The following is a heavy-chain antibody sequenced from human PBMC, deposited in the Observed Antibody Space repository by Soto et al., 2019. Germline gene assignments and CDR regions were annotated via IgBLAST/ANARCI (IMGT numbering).Heavy chain of an antibody. J-gene: IGHJ4*02. CDR2: ISGSGGST. CDR1: GFTFSSYA. V-gene: IGHV3-23*01. D-gene: IGHD3-22*01. CDR3: AKDLLNYYDSSGYYSLFDY. Sequence: GGSLRLSCAASGFTFSSYAMSWVRQAPGKGLEWVSAISGSGGSTYYADSVKGRFTISRDNSKNTLYLQMNSLRAEDTAVYYCAKDLLNYYDSSGYYSLFDYWGQGTLVTVSS.